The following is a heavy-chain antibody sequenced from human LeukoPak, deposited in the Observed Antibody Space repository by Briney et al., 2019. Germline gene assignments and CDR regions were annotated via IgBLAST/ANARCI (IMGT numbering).Heavy chain of an antibody. CDR3: ARGEDFERYYLAY. V-gene: IGHV4-61*05. D-gene: IGHD3-9*01. CDR2: IYYTGTT. J-gene: IGHJ4*02. Sequence: ASETLSLTCTVFGGSISSSSYFWGWIRQPAGKGLEWIGYIYYTGTTNYNPLFESRATISVDTSKNQFSLKLTSVTAADTAVYFCARGEDFERYYLAYWGQGTLVTVSS. CDR1: GGSISSSSYF.